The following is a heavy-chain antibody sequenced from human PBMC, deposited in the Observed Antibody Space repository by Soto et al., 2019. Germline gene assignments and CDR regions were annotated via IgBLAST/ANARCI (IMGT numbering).Heavy chain of an antibody. CDR1: GGTFSSYA. V-gene: IGHV1-69*01. CDR2: IIPISDTT. Sequence: QVQLVQSGAEVKKPGSSVKVSCTASGGTFSSYAISWVRQAPGQGLEWMGGIIPISDTTNYAQKFQGRVTITADESTSTAYMELSSLRSEGTAVYYCARSQGSSTSLEIYYYYYYGMDVWGQGTTVTVSS. D-gene: IGHD2-2*01. J-gene: IGHJ6*02. CDR3: ARSQGSSTSLEIYYYYYYGMDV.